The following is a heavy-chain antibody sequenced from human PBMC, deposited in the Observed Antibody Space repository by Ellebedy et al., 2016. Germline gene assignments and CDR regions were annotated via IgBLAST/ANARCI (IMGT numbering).Heavy chain of an antibody. Sequence: GESPKISXAASGFTFSSYAMTWVRQAPGKGLEWVSVISGTGRSAYYAESVKGRFTISRENSKDTLYLRMNSLRAEDTATYYCAKDRATLAYCGGDCYVGDAFDMWGQGTMVTISS. CDR3: AKDRATLAYCGGDCYVGDAFDM. D-gene: IGHD2-21*02. J-gene: IGHJ3*02. CDR2: ISGTGRSA. V-gene: IGHV3-23*01. CDR1: GFTFSSYA.